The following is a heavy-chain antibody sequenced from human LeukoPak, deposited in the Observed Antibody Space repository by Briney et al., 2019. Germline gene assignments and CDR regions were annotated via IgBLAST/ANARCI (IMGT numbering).Heavy chain of an antibody. D-gene: IGHD2-2*01. CDR1: GFTLSDYW. Sequence: GGSLRLSCAVSGFTLSDYWMSWVRQAPGKGLEWVANIKQDGNEKYYVDSLKGRFTISRDNAKKSLYLQMNSLRAEDTAVYYCARGPLYQVPYYFHYYGLDVWGQGTLVAVSS. V-gene: IGHV3-7*03. CDR2: IKQDGNEK. CDR3: ARGPLYQVPYYFHYYGLDV. J-gene: IGHJ6*02.